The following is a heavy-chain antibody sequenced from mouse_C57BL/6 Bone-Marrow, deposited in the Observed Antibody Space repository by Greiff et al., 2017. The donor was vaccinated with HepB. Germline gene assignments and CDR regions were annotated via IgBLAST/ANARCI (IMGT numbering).Heavy chain of an antibody. CDR2: INPSTGGT. CDR3: ARYPLYYDYDWFAY. V-gene: IGHV1-42*01. CDR1: GYSFTGYY. Sequence: VQLQQSGPELVKPGASVKISCKASGYSFTGYYMNWVKQSPEKSLEWIGEINPSTGGTTYNQKFKAKATLTVDKSSSTAYMQLKSLTSEDSAVYYCARYPLYYDYDWFAYWGQGTLVTVSA. D-gene: IGHD2-4*01. J-gene: IGHJ3*01.